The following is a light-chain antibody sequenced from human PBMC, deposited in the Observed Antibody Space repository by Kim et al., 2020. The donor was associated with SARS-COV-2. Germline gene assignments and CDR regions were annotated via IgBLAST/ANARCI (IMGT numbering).Light chain of an antibody. CDR3: QEYNNWPLYT. J-gene: IGKJ2*01. Sequence: VAPGERVTLSCRASQSVGGTLAWYQQKPGQAPRLLIFGASTRATGIPAMFSGSGSGTEFTLTITSLQSEDFAVYYCQEYNNWPLYTFGQGTKLEI. V-gene: IGKV3-15*01. CDR2: GAS. CDR1: QSVGGT.